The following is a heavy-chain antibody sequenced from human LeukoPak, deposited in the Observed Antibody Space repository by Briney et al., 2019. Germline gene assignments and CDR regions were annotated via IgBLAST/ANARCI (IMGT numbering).Heavy chain of an antibody. CDR2: INPSGGST. Sequence: GASAKVSCKASGYTFTSYYMHWVRQAPGQGLEWMGIINPSGGSTSYAQKFQGRVTMTRDTSTSTVYMELSSLRSEDTAVYYCARAGAARARDYWGQGTLVTVSS. CDR1: GYTFTSYY. V-gene: IGHV1-46*01. CDR3: ARAGAARARDY. D-gene: IGHD6-6*01. J-gene: IGHJ4*02.